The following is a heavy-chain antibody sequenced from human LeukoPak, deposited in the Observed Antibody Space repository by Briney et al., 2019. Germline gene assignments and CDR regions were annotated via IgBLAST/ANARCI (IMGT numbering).Heavy chain of an antibody. CDR3: ARENIQLWSNFDY. CDR2: IFYSGST. V-gene: IGHV4-59*12. J-gene: IGHJ4*02. CDR1: GGSLTSFY. Sequence: PSETLSLTCTVSGGSLTSFYWNWIRQPPGKGLEWIGYIFYSGSTNYNPSLKSRVTISVDTSKNQFSLKLSSVTAADTAAYYCARENIQLWSNFDYWGQGTLVTVSS. D-gene: IGHD5-18*01.